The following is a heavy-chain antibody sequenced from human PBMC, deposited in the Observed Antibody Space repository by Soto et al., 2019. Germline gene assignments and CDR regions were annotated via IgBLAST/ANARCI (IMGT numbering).Heavy chain of an antibody. D-gene: IGHD3-22*01. J-gene: IGHJ4*02. V-gene: IGHV4-59*08. CDR1: GGSISSYY. CDR2: IYYSGST. CDR3: ARVHRITGSGYYYERPNWGSSMWYFDY. Sequence: QVQLQESGPGLVKPSETLSLTCTVSGGSISSYYWSWIRQPPGKGLEWIGYIYYSGSTNYNPSLKRRVTISVDTSKNQFSLKLSSVTAADTAVYYCARVHRITGSGYYYERPNWGSSMWYFDYWGQGTLVTVSS.